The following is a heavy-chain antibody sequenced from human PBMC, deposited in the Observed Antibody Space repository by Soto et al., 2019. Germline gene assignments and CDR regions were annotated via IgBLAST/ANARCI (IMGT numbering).Heavy chain of an antibody. CDR1: GFTFSMYW. CDR3: TRGPRSTSTGTRAF. D-gene: IGHD1-1*01. V-gene: IGHV3-74*01. J-gene: IGHJ4*02. Sequence: PGGSLRLSCAASGFTFSMYWMHWVRQVPGKGPEWVSRINDDGISTNYADSVKGRFTISRDNAKNTLYLQMNALRVEDTAVYYCTRGPRSTSTGTRAFWGQGTLVTVSS. CDR2: INDDGIST.